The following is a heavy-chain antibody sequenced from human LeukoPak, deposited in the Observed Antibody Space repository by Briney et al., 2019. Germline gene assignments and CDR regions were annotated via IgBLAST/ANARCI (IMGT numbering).Heavy chain of an antibody. CDR2: MSYSSDAI. D-gene: IGHD3-10*01. CDR3: ASTLWFRVNY. Sequence: PGGSLRLSCAASGFTFSTYEMTWVRQAPGKGLEWVSYMSYSSDAINYADSVKGRFTISRDNAKRSLFLQMNSLRAEDTAVYYCASTLWFRVNYWGQGTLVTVSS. CDR1: GFTFSTYE. V-gene: IGHV3-48*03. J-gene: IGHJ4*02.